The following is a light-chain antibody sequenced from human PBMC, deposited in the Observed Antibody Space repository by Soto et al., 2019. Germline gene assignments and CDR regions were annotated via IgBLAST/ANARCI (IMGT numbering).Light chain of an antibody. CDR2: WAS. CDR1: QSVLYSTNNKNY. J-gene: IGKJ2*01. V-gene: IGKV4-1*01. Sequence: DIVMTQSPDSLAVSLGERATINCKSSQSVLYSTNNKNYLAWYQQKPGQPPKLLIYWASTRESGVPDRFSGSGSGTDFTLTISSLQAEDVAVYYCQQYYNTPSYTFGQGTKTGDQT. CDR3: QQYYNTPSYT.